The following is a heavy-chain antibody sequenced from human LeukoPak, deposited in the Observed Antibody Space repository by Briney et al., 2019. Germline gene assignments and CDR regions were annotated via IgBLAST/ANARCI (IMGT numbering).Heavy chain of an antibody. D-gene: IGHD6-19*01. CDR1: GFXFPNYA. CDR2: ITSSGGNT. Sequence: PGGSLRLSCAASGFXFPNYAITWVRLAPGKGLEWVSGITSSGGNTYYADSVKGRFTISRDNSKSTLYLQMNSLGADDTAVYYCAKGRSSGWYYFDYWGQGTLVTVSS. CDR3: AKGRSSGWYYFDY. V-gene: IGHV3-23*01. J-gene: IGHJ4*02.